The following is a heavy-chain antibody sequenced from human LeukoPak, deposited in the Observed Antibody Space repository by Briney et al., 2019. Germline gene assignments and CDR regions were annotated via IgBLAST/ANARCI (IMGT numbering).Heavy chain of an antibody. D-gene: IGHD4/OR15-4a*01. CDR1: GFTFSSYV. CDR3: ARREAKVVSYGLDV. J-gene: IGHJ6*04. V-gene: IGHV3-33*07. Sequence: GGSLRLSCVGSGFTFSSYVMYWVRQAPGKGQEWVAVIWHDESNRYYADSVKGRFTISRDNPKNIMYLQMNSLGAEDTAVYYCARREAKVVSYGLDVWGKGTTVTVST. CDR2: IWHDESNR.